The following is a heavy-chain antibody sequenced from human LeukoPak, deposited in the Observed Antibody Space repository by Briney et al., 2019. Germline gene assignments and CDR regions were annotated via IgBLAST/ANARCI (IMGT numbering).Heavy chain of an antibody. J-gene: IGHJ4*02. V-gene: IGHV3-21*01. CDR1: GFTFSSYS. D-gene: IGHD2-15*01. Sequence: GGSLRLSCAASGFTFSSYSMNWVRQAPGKGLEWVSSISSSSSYIYYADSVKGRFTISRHNAKNSLYLQMNSLRAEDTAVYYCARDVVVVVATDSKFDYWGQGTLVTVSS. CDR3: ARDVVVVVATDSKFDY. CDR2: ISSSSSYI.